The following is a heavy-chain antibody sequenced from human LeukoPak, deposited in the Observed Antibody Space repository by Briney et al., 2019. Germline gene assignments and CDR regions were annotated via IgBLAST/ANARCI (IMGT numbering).Heavy chain of an antibody. CDR1: GFTFSSYA. J-gene: IGHJ2*01. Sequence: GGSLRLSCAASGFTFSSYAMSWARQAPGKGLEWVSGISSSGSGDNTYYADSVKGRFTISRDSSKNTLFLHMNTLRAEDTAIYYCAKDRMVGASYWYFDLWGRGTLVTVSS. D-gene: IGHD1-26*01. CDR2: ISSSGSGDNT. V-gene: IGHV3-23*01. CDR3: AKDRMVGASYWYFDL.